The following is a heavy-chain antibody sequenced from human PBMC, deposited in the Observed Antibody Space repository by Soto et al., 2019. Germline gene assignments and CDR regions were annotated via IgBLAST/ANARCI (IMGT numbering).Heavy chain of an antibody. CDR3: AKDLRPGAGAFDI. V-gene: IGHV3-53*01. CDR1: GFTVSSNY. Sequence: PGGSLRLSCAVSGFTVSSNYMNWVRQAPGNGLEWVSFIYSGGNTYYADSVKGRFTISKDNSKNTVFLQMNSLRVEDTAVYYCAKDLRPGAGAFDIWGQGTMVTVSS. D-gene: IGHD3-10*01. J-gene: IGHJ3*02. CDR2: IYSGGNT.